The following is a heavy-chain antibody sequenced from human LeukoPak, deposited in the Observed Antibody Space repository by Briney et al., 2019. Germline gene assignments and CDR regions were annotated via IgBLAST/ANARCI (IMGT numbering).Heavy chain of an antibody. CDR3: AKDLGNYDSSGYYDP. D-gene: IGHD3-22*01. CDR1: GFTVSSNY. V-gene: IGHV3-23*01. Sequence: GGSLRLSCAASGFTVSSNYMSWVRQAPGKGLEWVSAISGSGGSTYYADSVKGRFTISRDNSKNTLYLQMNSLRAEDTAVYYCAKDLGNYDSSGYYDPWGQGTLVTVSS. CDR2: ISGSGGST. J-gene: IGHJ5*02.